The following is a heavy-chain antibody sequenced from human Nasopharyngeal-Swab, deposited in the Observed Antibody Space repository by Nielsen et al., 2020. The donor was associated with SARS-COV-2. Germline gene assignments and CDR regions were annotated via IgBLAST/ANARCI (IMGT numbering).Heavy chain of an antibody. D-gene: IGHD5-12*01. V-gene: IGHV1-46*01. J-gene: IGHJ4*02. CDR3: ARVYSGHDYG. CDR2: INPSGGST. Sequence: ASVQVSCKASGYTFTSYYMHWVRQAPAQGLEWMGIINPSGGSTSYAQKFQGRVTMTRDTYTSTVHMELSSLRSGDTAVYYCARVYSGHDYGWGQGTLVTVSS. CDR1: GYTFTSYY.